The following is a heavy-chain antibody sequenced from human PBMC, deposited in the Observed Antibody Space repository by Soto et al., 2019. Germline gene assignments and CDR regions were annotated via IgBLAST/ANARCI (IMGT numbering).Heavy chain of an antibody. J-gene: IGHJ6*02. CDR2: IYYSGST. CDR3: ARLNDYELRAYGLDV. Sequence: QVQLQESGPRLVKPSETLSLTCTDSGGSISSYYWNWIRQPPGKGLEWIGYIYYSGSTNYNPSLTSRVTISIDTSRNQFSLKLSSVTAADTAVYYCARLNDYELRAYGLDVWGQGTTVTVSS. V-gene: IGHV4-59*01. D-gene: IGHD4-17*01. CDR1: GGSISSYY.